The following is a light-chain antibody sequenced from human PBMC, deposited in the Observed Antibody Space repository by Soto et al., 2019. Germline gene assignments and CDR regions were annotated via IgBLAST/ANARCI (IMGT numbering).Light chain of an antibody. Sequence: EIVLTQSPGTLSLSPGERATLSCRASQSVSNNYLAWYQHKPGRAPRLLIYGASTRATGIPDRFSGSGSGTDFTLTISRLEPEDFAVYYCQQYVGSPRTFGQGTKVELK. J-gene: IGKJ1*01. V-gene: IGKV3-20*01. CDR1: QSVSNNY. CDR2: GAS. CDR3: QQYVGSPRT.